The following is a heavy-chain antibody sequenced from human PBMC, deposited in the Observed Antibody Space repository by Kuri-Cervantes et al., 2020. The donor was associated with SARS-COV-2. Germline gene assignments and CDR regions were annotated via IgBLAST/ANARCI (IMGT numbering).Heavy chain of an antibody. V-gene: IGHV3-30-3*02. CDR2: ISYDGSNK. J-gene: IGHJ1*01. D-gene: IGHD1-26*01. CDR1: GFTFSSYA. CDR3: AKSSSGSYVHFQH. Sequence: GESLKISCAASGFTFSSYAMHWVRQAPGKGLEWVAVISYDGSNKYYADSVKGRFTISRDNSKNTLYLQMNSLRAEDTAVYYCAKSSSGSYVHFQHWGQGTLVTVSS.